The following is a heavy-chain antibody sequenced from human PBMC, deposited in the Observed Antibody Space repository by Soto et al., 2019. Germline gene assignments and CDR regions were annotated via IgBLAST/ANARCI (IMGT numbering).Heavy chain of an antibody. CDR1: GFTFSSYW. Sequence: GGSLRLSCAASGFTFSSYWMSWVRQAPGKGLEWVSALTASGGATYYADSVKGRFTISRDNSENTLYVEMDSLRAEDTAVYYCAKGPVAGTGNYFEYWGQGILVTVSS. CDR3: AKGPVAGTGNYFEY. CDR2: LTASGGAT. V-gene: IGHV3-23*01. J-gene: IGHJ4*02. D-gene: IGHD6-19*01.